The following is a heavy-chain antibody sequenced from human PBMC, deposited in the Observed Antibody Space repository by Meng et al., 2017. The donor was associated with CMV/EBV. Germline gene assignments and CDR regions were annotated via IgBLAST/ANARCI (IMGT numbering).Heavy chain of an antibody. J-gene: IGHJ4*02. CDR3: AREGNGYGYQLLRTPYYFDY. V-gene: IGHV3-74*01. CDR1: GFTFSSYW. Sequence: GESLKISCAASGFTFSSYWMHWVRQAPGKGLVWVSRINSDGSSTSYADSVKGRFTISRDNSKSTLYLQMNSLGAEDTAVYYCAREGNGYGYQLLRTPYYFDYWGQGTLVTVSS. CDR2: INSDGSST. D-gene: IGHD2-2*01.